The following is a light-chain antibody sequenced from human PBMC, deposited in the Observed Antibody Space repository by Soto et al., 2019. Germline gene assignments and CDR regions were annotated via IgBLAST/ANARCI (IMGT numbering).Light chain of an antibody. CDR1: EGITSS. CDR2: AAS. CDR3: QQYGSSWLT. Sequence: IQLTQSPSSLSASVGDRVTITCRASEGITSSLAWYQQKPGKAPKVLIYAASALQSGVPSRFSGSGSGTDFTLTISNLQPEDFAVYYCQQYGSSWLTFGGGTKVEIK. V-gene: IGKV1-9*01. J-gene: IGKJ4*01.